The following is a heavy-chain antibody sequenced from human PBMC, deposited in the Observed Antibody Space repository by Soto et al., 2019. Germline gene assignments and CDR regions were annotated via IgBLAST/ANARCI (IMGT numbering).Heavy chain of an antibody. J-gene: IGHJ4*02. CDR2: MNPGSGNT. D-gene: IGHD4-4*01. CDR1: GYAFTNND. V-gene: IGHV1-8*01. CDR3: ARERTDDYSNHWGY. Sequence: GASVKVSCKASGYAFTNNDVTWVRQATGQGLEWMGWMNPGSGNTNYAQQFQGRVTMTTDTSTSTAYMELSSLRSEDTALYYCARERTDDYSNHWGYWGQGTLVTVSS.